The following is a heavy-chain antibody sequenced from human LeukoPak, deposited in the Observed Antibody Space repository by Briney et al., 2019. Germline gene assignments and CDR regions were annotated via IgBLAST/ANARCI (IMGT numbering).Heavy chain of an antibody. CDR3: ARQLVVTQWDYFDY. CDR2: IYYSGST. V-gene: IGHV4-59*08. J-gene: IGHJ4*02. D-gene: IGHD4-23*01. CDR1: GGSISSYY. Sequence: SETLSLTCTVAGGSISSYYWSWIRQPPGKGLEWIGYIYYSGSTNYNPSPKSRATISVDTSKNQFSLKLSSVTAADTAVYYCARQLVVTQWDYFDYWGQGNLVTVSS.